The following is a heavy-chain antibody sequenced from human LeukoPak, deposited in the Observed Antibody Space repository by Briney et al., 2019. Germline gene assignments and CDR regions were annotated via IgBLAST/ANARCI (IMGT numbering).Heavy chain of an antibody. V-gene: IGHV4-30-2*01. CDR2: IYHSGST. Sequence: SQTLSLTCTVSGGSISSGGYYWSWIRQPPGKGLEWIGYIYHSGSTYYNPSLKSRVTISVDRSKNQFSLKLSSVTAADTAVYYCASPHSGYSKRGAFDIWGQGTMVTVSS. D-gene: IGHD6-13*01. J-gene: IGHJ3*02. CDR3: ASPHSGYSKRGAFDI. CDR1: GGSISSGGYY.